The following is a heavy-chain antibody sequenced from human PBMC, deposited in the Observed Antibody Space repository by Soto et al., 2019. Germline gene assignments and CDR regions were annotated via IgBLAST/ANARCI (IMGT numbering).Heavy chain of an antibody. V-gene: IGHV3-30*03. CDR1: GFTFSSYG. D-gene: IGHD3-10*01. CDR2: ISYDGSNK. Sequence: GGSLRLSCAASGFTFSSYGMHWVRQAPGKGLEWVAVISYDGSNKYYADSVKGRFTISRDNSKNTLYLQMNSLRAEDTAVYYCARDHSYGSGGSTASPDYWRQAALVAVSS. CDR3: ARDHSYGSGGSTASPDY. J-gene: IGHJ4*02.